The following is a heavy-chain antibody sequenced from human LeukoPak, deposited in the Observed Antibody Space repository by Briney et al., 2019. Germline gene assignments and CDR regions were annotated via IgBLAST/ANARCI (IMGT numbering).Heavy chain of an antibody. CDR2: INHSGST. Sequence: PSETLSLTCVVYGGSFSGYYWSWIRQPPGRGLEWMGEINHSGSTNYNPSLKSRVTISVDTSKNQFSLKLSSVTAADTAVYYCARGWDYDFWSGKGDWFDPWGQGTLVTVSS. CDR3: ARGWDYDFWSGKGDWFDP. V-gene: IGHV4-34*01. CDR1: GGSFSGYY. J-gene: IGHJ5*02. D-gene: IGHD3-3*01.